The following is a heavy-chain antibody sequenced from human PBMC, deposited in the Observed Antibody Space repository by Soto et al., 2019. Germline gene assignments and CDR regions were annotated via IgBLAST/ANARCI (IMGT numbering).Heavy chain of an antibody. J-gene: IGHJ5*02. CDR2: VDPRDSYT. CDR1: GYSFTTFW. CDR3: GRPYCNRTTCDRWFDP. Sequence: GESLKISCKGSGYSFTTFWITWVRQMPGKGLEWMGTVDPRDSYTNYSPSFQGHVTISADKSISTAYLQWSSLKASDTAIYYCGRPYCNRTTCDRWFDPWGQGTLVTVYS. V-gene: IGHV5-10-1*01. D-gene: IGHD2-2*01.